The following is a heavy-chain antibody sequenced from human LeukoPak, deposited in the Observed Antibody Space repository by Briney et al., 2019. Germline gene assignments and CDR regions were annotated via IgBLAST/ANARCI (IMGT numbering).Heavy chain of an antibody. Sequence: GGSLRLSCAVSGVTVSSNYMTWVRQAPGKGLEWVSVIYTGGSTYYADSVEGRFTISRDNSRNTLYLQMNSLRAEDTAVYYCATGRISVFDFWGQGTLVTVSS. CDR1: GVTVSSNY. D-gene: IGHD1-1*01. CDR3: ATGRISVFDF. CDR2: IYTGGST. V-gene: IGHV3-53*01. J-gene: IGHJ4*02.